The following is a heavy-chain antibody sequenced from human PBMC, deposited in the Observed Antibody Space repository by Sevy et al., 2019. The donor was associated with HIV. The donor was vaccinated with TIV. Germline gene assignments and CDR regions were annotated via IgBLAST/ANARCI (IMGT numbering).Heavy chain of an antibody. V-gene: IGHV1-46*01. CDR1: GYTFTSYY. CDR2: INPSGGST. D-gene: IGHD2-15*01. CDR3: AGRRYCSGGSCWYFDL. Sequence: ASVKVSCKASGYTFTSYYMHWVRQAPGQGLEWMGIINPSGGSTSYAQKFQGRVTMTRDTSTSTVYMELSSLRSEDTAVYYCAGRRYCSGGSCWYFDLWGRGTLVTVSS. J-gene: IGHJ2*01.